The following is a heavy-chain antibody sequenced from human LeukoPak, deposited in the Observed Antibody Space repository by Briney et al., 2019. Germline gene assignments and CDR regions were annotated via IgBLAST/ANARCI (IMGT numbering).Heavy chain of an antibody. Sequence: GGSLRLSCAASGFTLSSYWMTWVRQAPGKGLEWVANIKQDGSEKYYVDSVKGRFTISRDNAKSSLYLQMNSLRAEDTAVYYCARDGFCSSTTCYVPDYYNMDVWGQETTVTVSS. D-gene: IGHD2-2*03. CDR1: GFTLSSYW. V-gene: IGHV3-7*01. CDR2: IKQDGSEK. CDR3: ARDGFCSSTTCYVPDYYNMDV. J-gene: IGHJ6*02.